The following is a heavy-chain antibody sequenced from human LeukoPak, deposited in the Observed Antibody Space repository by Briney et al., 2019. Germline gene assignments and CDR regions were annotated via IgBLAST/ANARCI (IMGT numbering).Heavy chain of an antibody. CDR3: ARENSDILTGYYSDDAFDI. V-gene: IGHV4-4*07. Sequence: PSETLSLTCTVSGGSISSYYWSWLRQPAGKGLEWIGRIYTSGSTNYNPSLKSRVTMSVDTSKNQFSLKLSSVTAADTAVYYCARENSDILTGYYSDDAFDIWGQGTMVTVSS. CDR2: IYTSGST. CDR1: GGSISSYY. D-gene: IGHD3-9*01. J-gene: IGHJ3*02.